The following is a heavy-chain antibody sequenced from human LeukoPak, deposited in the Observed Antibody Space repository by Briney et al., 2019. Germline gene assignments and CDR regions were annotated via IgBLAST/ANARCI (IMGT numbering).Heavy chain of an antibody. V-gene: IGHV1-46*01. CDR3: ARGPYYYDSSGYFLYYFDY. CDR2: INPSGGST. CDR1: GYTFTSYY. J-gene: IGHJ4*02. Sequence: GASVKVSCKASGYTFTSYYMHWVRQAPGQGLEGMGIINPSGGSTSYAQKFQGRVTMTRDTSTSTVYMELSSLRSEDTAVYYCARGPYYYDSSGYFLYYFDYWGQGTLVTVSS. D-gene: IGHD3-22*01.